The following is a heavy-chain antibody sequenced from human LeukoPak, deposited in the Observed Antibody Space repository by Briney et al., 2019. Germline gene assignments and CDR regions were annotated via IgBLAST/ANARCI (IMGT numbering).Heavy chain of an antibody. Sequence: GRSLRLSCAASGFTFSNYGMHWVRQAPGKGLEWVAVISFDGSNKYYADSVKGRFTIFRDNSKNTLYLQMNSLRAEDTAVYYCARESVGAFDYWGQGTLVTVSS. CDR3: ARESVGAFDY. J-gene: IGHJ4*02. CDR2: ISFDGSNK. CDR1: GFTFSNYG. D-gene: IGHD1-26*01. V-gene: IGHV3-30*03.